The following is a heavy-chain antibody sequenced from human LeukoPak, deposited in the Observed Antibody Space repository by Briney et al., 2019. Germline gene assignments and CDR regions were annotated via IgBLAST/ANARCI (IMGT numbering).Heavy chain of an antibody. D-gene: IGHD4-23*01. V-gene: IGHV4-59*01. CDR1: GGSINGYY. CDR2: IYYSGNT. J-gene: IGHJ2*01. Sequence: SETLSPTCTVSGGSINGYYYNWIRQPPGKGLEWIGYIYYSGNTNYNPSLKSRVTISLDTSKNQFSLKLSSVTTADTAVYYCARSVVTLYWYFDLWGRGTLVTVSS. CDR3: ARSVVTLYWYFDL.